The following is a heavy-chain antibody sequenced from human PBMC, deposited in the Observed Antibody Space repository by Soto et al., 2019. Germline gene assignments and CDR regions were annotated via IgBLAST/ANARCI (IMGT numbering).Heavy chain of an antibody. V-gene: IGHV1-69*02. CDR1: GDTFNFYT. CDR3: ATSYGSGYRAFDY. Sequence: QVQLVQSGAEVRKPGSAMRVSYKASGDTFNFYTINWVRQAPGLGLEWMGRVNPILTMSNYARKFEGRVTITADKSTTTAYMELRSLRSDDTAIYYCATSYGSGYRAFDYWGQGALVTVSS. CDR2: VNPILTMS. D-gene: IGHD3-10*01. J-gene: IGHJ4*02.